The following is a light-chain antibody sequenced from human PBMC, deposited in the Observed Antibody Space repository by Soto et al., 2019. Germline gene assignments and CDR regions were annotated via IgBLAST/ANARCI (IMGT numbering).Light chain of an antibody. J-gene: IGKJ4*01. CDR2: SAS. CDR3: QQRTNWPPT. CDR1: QSVRND. V-gene: IGKV3-11*01. Sequence: DIVLTQSPATLSLSPGERATLSCRASQSVRNDLVWYHQKPGQAPRVLIYSASNRATGIPARFSGSGSGTDFTLTISSLEPEDFAVYYCQQRTNWPPTFGGGNKVEMK.